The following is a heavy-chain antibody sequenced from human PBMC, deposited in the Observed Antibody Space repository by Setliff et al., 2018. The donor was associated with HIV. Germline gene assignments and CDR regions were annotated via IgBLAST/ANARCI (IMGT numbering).Heavy chain of an antibody. CDR2: LSGGST. V-gene: IGHV3-23*01. D-gene: IGHD2-15*01. CDR1: GFSFSNYH. CDR3: AKGDDGSASNYFDY. Sequence: GGSLRLSCAASGFSFSNYHMHWVRQAPGKGLEWVSLLSGGSTYYAPSVRGRFTISRENSKNTLYLQMNSLRAEDTAVYYCAKGDDGSASNYFDYWGQGTLVTVSS. J-gene: IGHJ4*02.